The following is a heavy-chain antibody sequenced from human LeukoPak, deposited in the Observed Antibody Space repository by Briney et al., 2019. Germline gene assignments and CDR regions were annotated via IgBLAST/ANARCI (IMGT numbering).Heavy chain of an antibody. Sequence: GRSLRLSCAASGYTFTGYYMHWVRQAPGQGLEWMGIINPSGGSTSYAQKFQGRVTMTRDTSTSTVYMELSSLRSEDTAVYYCARGTEEYGSGSYHERDYYYYYMDVWGKGTTVTISS. CDR3: ARGTEEYGSGSYHERDYYYYYMDV. D-gene: IGHD3-10*01. CDR2: INPSGGST. V-gene: IGHV1-46*01. J-gene: IGHJ6*03. CDR1: GYTFTGYY.